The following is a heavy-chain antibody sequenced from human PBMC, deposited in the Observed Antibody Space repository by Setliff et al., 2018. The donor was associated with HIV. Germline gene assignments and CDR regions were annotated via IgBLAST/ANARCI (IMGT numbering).Heavy chain of an antibody. J-gene: IGHJ4*02. CDR1: GFTFEDYG. V-gene: IGHV3-9*01. CDR2: ISWNSGSI. D-gene: IGHD5-18*01. CDR3: AKGGYSYGYAAELNFDY. Sequence: SLRLSCAASGFTFEDYGMSWVRQAPGKGLEWVSVISWNSGSIGYADSVKGRFTISRDNAKNSLYLQMNSLRTEDTALYYCAKGGYSYGYAAELNFDYWGQGTLVTVSS.